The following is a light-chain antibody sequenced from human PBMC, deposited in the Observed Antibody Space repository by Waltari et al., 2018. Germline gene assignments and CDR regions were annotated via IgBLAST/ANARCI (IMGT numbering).Light chain of an antibody. CDR1: QTVRTTY. Sequence: EIVLTQSPGTLSLSPGERATLSCRASQTVRTTYLAGYQQKPGQAPTLVIHGASSRTTVIPDRCSGSASGTDFSLTISSLEPEDCAVYCCQQNDISPGTFGGGTKVEIE. J-gene: IGKJ4*01. CDR3: QQNDISPGT. CDR2: GAS. V-gene: IGKV3-20*01.